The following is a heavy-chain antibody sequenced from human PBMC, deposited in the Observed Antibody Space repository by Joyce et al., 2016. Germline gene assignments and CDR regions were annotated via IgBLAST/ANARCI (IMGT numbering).Heavy chain of an antibody. CDR2: IRSKAYGGTT. J-gene: IGHJ5*02. CDR1: GFIFGDYA. CDR3: TRIGDCSGGSCYEGWFDP. Sequence: EVQLVESGGGLVKPGRSLRLSCTSSGFIFGDYAMNWFRQAPGKGVEWVGVIRSKAYGGTTDYAASVKGRFTISRDDSKSIAYLQMNSRKTEDTAVYYCTRIGDCSGGSCYEGWFDPWGQGTLVTVSS. D-gene: IGHD2-15*01. V-gene: IGHV3-49*05.